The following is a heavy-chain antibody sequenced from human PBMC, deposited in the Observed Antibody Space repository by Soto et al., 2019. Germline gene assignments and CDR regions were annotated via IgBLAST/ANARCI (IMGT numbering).Heavy chain of an antibody. V-gene: IGHV1-24*01. D-gene: IGHD2-15*01. CDR2: SDPEEGGT. CDR3: AIGGRAAESDY. Sequence: GASEKVSCKVFAYTLTEFPIHWVRQAPGKGLEWMGGSDPEEGGTSFAQKFQGRVTMTEYTSTGTVYMELSSMRSEDTAVYYCAIGGRAAESDYWGQGTLVTVSS. CDR1: AYTLTEFP. J-gene: IGHJ4*02.